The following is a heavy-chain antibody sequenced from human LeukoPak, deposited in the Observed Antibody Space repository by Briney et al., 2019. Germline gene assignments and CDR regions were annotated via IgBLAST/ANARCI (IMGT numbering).Heavy chain of an antibody. Sequence: GGSLRLSCAASGFTFDDYAMHWVRQAPGKGLEWVSGISWNSGSIGYADSVKGRFTISRDNAKNSLYLQMNSLRPEDTALYYCVKSIYYDSSGPFDYWGQGTLVTVSS. CDR2: ISWNSGSI. CDR1: GFTFDDYA. J-gene: IGHJ4*02. CDR3: VKSIYYDSSGPFDY. V-gene: IGHV3-9*01. D-gene: IGHD3-22*01.